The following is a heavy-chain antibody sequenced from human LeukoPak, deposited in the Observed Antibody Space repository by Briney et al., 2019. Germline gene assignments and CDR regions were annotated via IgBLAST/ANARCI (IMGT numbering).Heavy chain of an antibody. J-gene: IGHJ3*02. CDR1: GDSISSDYW. CDR2: IHHSGRT. CDR3: ASCSGGNCHYAFDI. Sequence: PSETLSLTCAVSGDSISSDYWWTWVRPPPGKGLEWIGEIHHSGRTNYNPSLKSRVTLSVDKSKNQISLQLSSVTAADTAVFYCASCSGGNCHYAFDIWGQGTMVTVSS. D-gene: IGHD2-15*01. V-gene: IGHV4-4*02.